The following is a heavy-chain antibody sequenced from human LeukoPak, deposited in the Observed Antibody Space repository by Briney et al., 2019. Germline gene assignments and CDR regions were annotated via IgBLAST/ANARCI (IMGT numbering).Heavy chain of an antibody. CDR2: IYPGDSDT. CDR3: ARRRGSIVGGYDSGFDY. D-gene: IGHD5-12*01. V-gene: IGHV5-51*01. CDR1: GYSFTSNW. J-gene: IGHJ4*02. Sequence: PGESLKISCKASGYSFTSNWIGWVRQMPGKGLEWMGIIYPGDSDTRYSPSFQGQVTISADKSISTAYLQWSSLKASDTAMYYCARRRGSIVGGYDSGFDYWGQGTLVTVSS.